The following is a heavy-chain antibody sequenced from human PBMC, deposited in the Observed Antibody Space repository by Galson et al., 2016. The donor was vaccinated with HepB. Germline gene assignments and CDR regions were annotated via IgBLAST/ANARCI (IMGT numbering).Heavy chain of an antibody. Sequence: SLRLSCAASGFDFSIHAMHWVRQTPDKGLEWVALIADDGSNKFYADSVKGRFTVSRDNSNSTLYLQLSRLRPEDTAIYYCARVPKYASGVDYWGQGTLVTVSS. D-gene: IGHD2-2*01. CDR1: GFDFSIHA. V-gene: IGHV3-30-3*01. J-gene: IGHJ4*02. CDR3: ARVPKYASGVDY. CDR2: IADDGSNK.